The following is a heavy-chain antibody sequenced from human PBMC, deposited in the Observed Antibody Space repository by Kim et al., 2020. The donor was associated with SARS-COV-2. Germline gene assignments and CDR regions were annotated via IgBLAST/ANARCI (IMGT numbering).Heavy chain of an antibody. V-gene: IGHV4-59*13. CDR2: IYYSGST. J-gene: IGHJ4*02. CDR1: GGSISSYY. Sequence: SETLSLTCTVSGGSISSYYWSWIRQPPGKGLEWIGYIYYSGSTNYNPSLKSRVTISVDTSKNQFSLKLSSVTAADTAVYYCARVGEDGSIDYWGQGTLVTVSS. D-gene: IGHD3-16*01. CDR3: ARVGEDGSIDY.